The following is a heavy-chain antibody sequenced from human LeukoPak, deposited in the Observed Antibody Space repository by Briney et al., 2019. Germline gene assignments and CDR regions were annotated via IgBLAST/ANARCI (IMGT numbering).Heavy chain of an antibody. CDR1: GFTFTTHW. V-gene: IGHV3-7*01. CDR2: IKEDGSEK. CDR3: ARVHHSSSWGTDDC. Sequence: GGSLRLSCAAYGFTFTTHWMTWVRQDPGKGLEWVANIKEDGSEKYYVDSVRGRFTISRDNAKNSLYLHMKSLRAEDTAVYYCARVHHSSSWGTDDCWGQGTLVTVSS. J-gene: IGHJ4*02. D-gene: IGHD6-13*01.